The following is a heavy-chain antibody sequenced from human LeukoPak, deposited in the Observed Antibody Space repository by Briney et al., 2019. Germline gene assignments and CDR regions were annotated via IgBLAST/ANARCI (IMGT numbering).Heavy chain of an antibody. CDR1: GYSFTSYW. D-gene: IGHD6-19*01. CDR2: IYPGDSDT. CDR3: ARSSTWSSSGWSFDY. V-gene: IGHV5-51*01. Sequence: GESLKISCKGSGYSFTSYWIGWVRQMPGKGLEWMGIIYPGDSDTRYSPSFQGQVTISADKSISTAYLQWSSLKASDTAMYYCARSSTWSSSGWSFDYWGQGTLVTVSS. J-gene: IGHJ4*02.